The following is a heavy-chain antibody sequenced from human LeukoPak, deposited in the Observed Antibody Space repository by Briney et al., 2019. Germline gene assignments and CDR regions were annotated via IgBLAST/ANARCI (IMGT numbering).Heavy chain of an antibody. Sequence: PGRSLRLSCTTSGFTFGDCAMSWVRQAPGKGLEWVGFIRSKAYGGTTEYAASVKGRFTISRDDSRRIVYLQMNSLKTEDTAVYYCTREGRGSDAFDYWGQGTLVTVSS. CDR1: GFTFGDCA. CDR3: TREGRGSDAFDY. CDR2: IRSKAYGGTT. V-gene: IGHV3-49*04. D-gene: IGHD3-16*01. J-gene: IGHJ4*02.